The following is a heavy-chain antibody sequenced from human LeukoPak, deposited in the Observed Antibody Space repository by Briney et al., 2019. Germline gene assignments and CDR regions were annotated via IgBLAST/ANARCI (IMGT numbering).Heavy chain of an antibody. CDR2: VYYSGSTGGST. Sequence: SETLSLTCIVSGGSISSYYWSWIRQPPGKGLEWIGYVYYSGSTGGSTNYIPSLKSRVTISVDTSKNQFSLKLSSVTAADTAVYYCARGLELNDAFDIWGQGTMVTVSS. D-gene: IGHD3-10*01. J-gene: IGHJ3*02. V-gene: IGHV4-59*01. CDR1: GGSISSYY. CDR3: ARGLELNDAFDI.